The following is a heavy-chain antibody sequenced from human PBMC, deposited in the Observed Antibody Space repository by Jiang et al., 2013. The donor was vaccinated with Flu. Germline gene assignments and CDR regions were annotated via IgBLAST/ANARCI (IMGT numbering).Heavy chain of an antibody. D-gene: IGHD6-19*01. CDR1: GGSISSSSYY. CDR2: IYYSGST. J-gene: IGHJ6*02. CDR3: ARHTGVAVAGYYYYGMDV. Sequence: GPGLVKPSETLSLTCTVSGGSISSSSYYWGWIRQPPGKGLEWIGSIYYSGSTYYNPSLKSRVTISVDTSKNQFSLKLSSVTAADTAVYYCARHTGVAVAGYYYYGMDVWGQGTTVTVSS. V-gene: IGHV4-39*07.